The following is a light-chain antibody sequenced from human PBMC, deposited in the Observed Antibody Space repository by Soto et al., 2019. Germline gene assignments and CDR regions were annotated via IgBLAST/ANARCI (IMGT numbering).Light chain of an antibody. Sequence: QSALTQPPSASGSPGQSVTISCTGTSSDVGRYNFVSWYQQHPGKAPKLMIYEVSKRPSGVPDRFSDSKSGNTASLTVSGLQAEDEADYYCTSYAGSKNWGFGEGPTLTVL. V-gene: IGLV2-8*01. J-gene: IGLJ3*02. CDR2: EVS. CDR3: TSYAGSKNWG. CDR1: SSDVGRYNF.